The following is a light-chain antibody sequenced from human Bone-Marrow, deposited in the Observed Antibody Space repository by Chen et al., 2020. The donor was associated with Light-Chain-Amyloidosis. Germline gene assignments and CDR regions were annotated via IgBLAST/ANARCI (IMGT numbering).Light chain of an antibody. J-gene: IGKJ1*01. CDR1: QSIYSS. CDR2: GAS. V-gene: IGKV3-15*01. CDR3: QQYHTWPRT. Sequence: EIVMTQSPATLSVSPGERATLSCRASQSIYSSLAWYQQIPGQAPRLLIYGASTRATGVPARFSGSGSGTEFTLTITSLQSEDFALYHCQQYHTWPRTLGQGTKVEIK.